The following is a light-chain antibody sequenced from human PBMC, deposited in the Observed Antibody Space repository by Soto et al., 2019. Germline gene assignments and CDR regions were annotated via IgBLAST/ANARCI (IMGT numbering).Light chain of an antibody. Sequence: IVLTQSPAPLSLSPGERATLSCRASQSVSSYLAWYQQKPGQAPRLLIYDASNRATGIPARFSGSGSGTDCTLTISRLEPEDVAVYYCQDYGSSAWTLGQGTKVDIK. V-gene: IGKV3-11*01. CDR1: QSVSSY. CDR3: QDYGSSAWT. J-gene: IGKJ1*01. CDR2: DAS.